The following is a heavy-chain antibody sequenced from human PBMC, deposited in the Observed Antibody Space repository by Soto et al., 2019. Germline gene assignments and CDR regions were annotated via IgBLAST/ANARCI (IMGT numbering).Heavy chain of an antibody. J-gene: IGHJ5*02. CDR1: GGSFSGYY. CDR3: ARGLYKGPITIFGVVITDNWFDP. V-gene: IGHV4-34*01. CDR2: INHSGST. D-gene: IGHD3-3*01. Sequence: NPSETLSLTCAVYGGSFSGYYWSWIRQPPGKGLEWIGEINHSGSTNYNPSLKSRVTISVDTSKSQFSLKLSSVTAADTAVYYCARGLYKGPITIFGVVITDNWFDPWGQGTLVTVSS.